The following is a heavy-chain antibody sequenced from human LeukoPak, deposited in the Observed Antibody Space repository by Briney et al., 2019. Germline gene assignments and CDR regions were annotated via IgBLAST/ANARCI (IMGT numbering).Heavy chain of an antibody. V-gene: IGHV4-39*07. CDR3: ARVGPAANYYYYMDV. J-gene: IGHJ6*03. CDR2: IYYSGST. CDR1: GGSISSSSYY. D-gene: IGHD2-2*01. Sequence: SETLSLTCTVSGGSISSSSYYWGWIRQPPGKGLEWIGSIYYSGSTYYNPSLKSRVTISVDTSKNQFSLKLSSVTAADTAVYYCARVGPAANYYYYMDVWGKGTTVTVSS.